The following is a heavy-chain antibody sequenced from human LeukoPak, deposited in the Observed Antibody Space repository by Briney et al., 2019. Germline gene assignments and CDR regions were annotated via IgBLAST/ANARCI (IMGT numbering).Heavy chain of an antibody. J-gene: IGHJ6*02. D-gene: IGHD5-18*01. V-gene: IGHV1-2*02. CDR1: GYTFTGYY. CDR2: INPNSGGT. CDR3: AMLWLRGAYYYGMDV. Sequence: ASVKVSCKASGYTFTGYYMHWVRQAPGQGLEWMGWINPNSGGTNYAQKFQGGVTMTRDTSISTAYMELSRLRSDDTAVYYCAMLWLRGAYYYGMDVWGQGTTVTVSS.